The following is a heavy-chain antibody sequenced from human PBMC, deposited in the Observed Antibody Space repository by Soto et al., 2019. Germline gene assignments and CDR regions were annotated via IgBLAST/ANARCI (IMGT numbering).Heavy chain of an antibody. Sequence: GESLKISCKASGYSFGNYWVAWVRQMPGKGLEWMGIIYPGDSDTRYSPSFQGQVTFSADKSILTAYLQWSSLKAADTAVYYCAISSDPGGYPDYFTFWGQGTLVTVSS. V-gene: IGHV5-51*01. CDR1: GYSFGNYW. CDR2: IYPGDSDT. J-gene: IGHJ4*02. D-gene: IGHD3-22*01. CDR3: AISSDPGGYPDYFTF.